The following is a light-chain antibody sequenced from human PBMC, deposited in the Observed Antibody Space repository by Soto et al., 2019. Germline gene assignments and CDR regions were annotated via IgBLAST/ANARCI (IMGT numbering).Light chain of an antibody. J-gene: IGKJ4*01. V-gene: IGKV1-9*01. CDR1: QGISSY. CDR2: AAS. Sequence: DIQLTQSPSFLSASVGDRVTITCRASQGISSYLAWYQQKPGKAPKLLIYAASTLQSGVPSRLSGSGSGTEFTLTISSLQPEDFATYSCQQLNSYPPNTFGGGTKVDIK. CDR3: QQLNSYPPNT.